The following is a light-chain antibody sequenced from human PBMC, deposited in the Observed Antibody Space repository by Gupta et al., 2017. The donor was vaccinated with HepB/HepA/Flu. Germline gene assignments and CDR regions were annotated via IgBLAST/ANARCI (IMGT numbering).Light chain of an antibody. CDR2: ATS. CDR1: QGISTY. V-gene: IGKV1-9*01. Sequence: DIQLTQSPSFLSASVGERVTITCRASQGISTYLAWYQQKPGKAPKLLIYATSTLQTGVPSRFSGRGSGTEFTLTVNSLQPEDFATYYCQQPRGLTFGGGTRVEIK. CDR3: QQPRGLT. J-gene: IGKJ4*01.